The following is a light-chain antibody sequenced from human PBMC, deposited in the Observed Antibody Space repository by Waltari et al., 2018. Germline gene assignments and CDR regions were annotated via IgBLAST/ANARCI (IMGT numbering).Light chain of an antibody. J-gene: IGLJ1*01. CDR1: SSDVGGDDS. CDR2: DVN. V-gene: IGLV2-14*03. Sequence: QSALTQPASVSGSPGQSITISCTGSSSDVGGDDSVSWYKDHPGQAPKVIIYDVNKRPSGVSNRFAGSKSGNTASLTISGLQAEDEADYYCSSYTSSSTLVFGTGTKATVL. CDR3: SSYTSSSTLV.